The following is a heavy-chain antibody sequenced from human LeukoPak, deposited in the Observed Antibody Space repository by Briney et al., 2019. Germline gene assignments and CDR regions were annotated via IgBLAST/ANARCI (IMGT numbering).Heavy chain of an antibody. J-gene: IGHJ4*02. D-gene: IGHD2-15*01. V-gene: IGHV3-23*01. CDR3: AKDYSDSRVADVFFEY. CDR2: ITSGFTP. CDR1: GLTFSDYA. Sequence: GGSLSLSCAASGLTFSDYAMSWFRQAPGKGLEWVSGITSGFTPHYAASVKGGFTISRDNSKNTFHLQLNSLRAEDTAVYYCAKDYSDSRVADVFFEYWGQGTLVTVSS.